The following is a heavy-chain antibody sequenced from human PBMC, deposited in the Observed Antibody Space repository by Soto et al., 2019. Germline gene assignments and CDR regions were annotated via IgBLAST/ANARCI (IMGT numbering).Heavy chain of an antibody. D-gene: IGHD3-16*01. Sequence: WGSLRLSCLVSGFTFSNHWMNWVRQAPGQGLEWVANIKADGSEKYNVDSVKGRFTISRDNAKNSLYLQMNSLRAEDTAVYYCARARGVDNWGQGTQVTVSS. CDR2: IKADGSEK. J-gene: IGHJ4*02. CDR3: ARARGVDN. CDR1: GFTFSNHW. V-gene: IGHV3-7*03.